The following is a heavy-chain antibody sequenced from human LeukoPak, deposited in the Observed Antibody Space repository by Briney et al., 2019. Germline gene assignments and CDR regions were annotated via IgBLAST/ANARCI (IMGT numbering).Heavy chain of an antibody. D-gene: IGHD2-2*01. Sequence: GGSLRLSCAASGFTFSSYAMSWFRQAPGKGLEWVSSISNSGSYIYYADSVKGRFTISRDNAKNSLYLQMNSLRAEDTAVYYCANHLACGSTSCPPFDYWGQGTLVTVSS. J-gene: IGHJ4*02. CDR2: ISNSGSYI. CDR1: GFTFSSYA. CDR3: ANHLACGSTSCPPFDY. V-gene: IGHV3-21*01.